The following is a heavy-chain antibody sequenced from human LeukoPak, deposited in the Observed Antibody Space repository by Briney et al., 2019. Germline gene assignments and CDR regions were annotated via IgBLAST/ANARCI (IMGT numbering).Heavy chain of an antibody. V-gene: IGHV3-9*01. CDR3: AKEGTSGWQYYYYYGMDV. Sequence: GGSLRLSCAASGFTFDDYAMHWVRQAPGKGLEWVSGISWNSGSIGYADSVKGRFTISRDNAKNSLYLQMNSLRAEDTALYYCAKEGTSGWQYYYYYGMDVWGQGTTVTASS. CDR2: ISWNSGSI. J-gene: IGHJ6*02. D-gene: IGHD6-19*01. CDR1: GFTFDDYA.